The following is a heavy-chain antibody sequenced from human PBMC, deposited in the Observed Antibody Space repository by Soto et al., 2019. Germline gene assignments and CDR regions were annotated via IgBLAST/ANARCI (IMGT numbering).Heavy chain of an antibody. D-gene: IGHD6-13*01. Sequence: QVQLVESGGGVVQPGRSLRLSCAASGFTFSSYAMHWVRQAPGKGLEWVAVISYDGKVKYYADSVKGRFTFSRDNSKNTLSLQLNSLRADDTAVYYGARGIAPLSEDYFDYWGQGTLVTVSS. J-gene: IGHJ4*02. CDR3: ARGIAPLSEDYFDY. V-gene: IGHV3-30*04. CDR2: ISYDGKVK. CDR1: GFTFSSYA.